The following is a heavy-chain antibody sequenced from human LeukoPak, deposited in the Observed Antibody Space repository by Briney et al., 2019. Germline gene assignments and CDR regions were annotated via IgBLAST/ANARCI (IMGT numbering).Heavy chain of an antibody. J-gene: IGHJ3*02. CDR2: IYYSGST. CDR3: ARKSRKGYYDFWSGYNTPTDDAFDI. V-gene: IGHV4-39*01. D-gene: IGHD3-3*01. Sequence: SETLSLTCTVSGGSISSSSYYWGWIRQPPGKGLEWIGSIYYSGSTYYNPSLKSRVTISVDTSKNQFSLKLSSVTAADTAVYYCARKSRKGYYDFWSGYNTPTDDAFDIWGQGTMVTVSS. CDR1: GGSISSSSYY.